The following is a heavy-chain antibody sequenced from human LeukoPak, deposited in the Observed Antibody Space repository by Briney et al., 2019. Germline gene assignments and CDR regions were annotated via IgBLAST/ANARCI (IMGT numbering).Heavy chain of an antibody. CDR1: GFTFSSYT. CDR3: GRGGPSTWS. D-gene: IGHD2-15*01. Sequence: GGSLRLSCAASGFTFSSYTMNWVRQAPGKGLEWVSSITSGGVNTYYATSVKGRFTISRDNAKNTVYLQMNNLRAEDTAVYHCGRGGPSTWSWGQGTLVTVSS. V-gene: IGHV3-21*01. CDR2: ITSGGVNT. J-gene: IGHJ5*02.